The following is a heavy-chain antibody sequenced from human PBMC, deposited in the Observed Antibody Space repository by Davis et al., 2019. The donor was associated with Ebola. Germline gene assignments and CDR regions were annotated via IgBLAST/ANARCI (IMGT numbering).Heavy chain of an antibody. CDR3: ARGHNYAHEY. CDR2: VILKSGAT. CDR1: GYTFTDYN. J-gene: IGHJ4*02. Sequence: PSVKVSCKASGYTFTDYNIHWMRPAPGQGLEWLGRVILKSGATNYAQKFQGRVTMTRDKSISTVYMELSSLRYDDTADYYCARGHNYAHEYWGQGTLVTVSS. D-gene: IGHD4-11*01. V-gene: IGHV1-2*06.